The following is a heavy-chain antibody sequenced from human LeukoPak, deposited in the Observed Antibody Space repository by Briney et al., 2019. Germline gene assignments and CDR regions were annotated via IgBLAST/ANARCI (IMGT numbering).Heavy chain of an antibody. V-gene: IGHV3-30*02. CDR2: IRYDGSNK. Sequence: SGGSLRLSCAASGFMFSRYEMNWVRQAPGKGLEWVAFIRYDGSNKYYADSVKGRFTISRDNSKNTLYLQMNSLRAEDTAVYYCAKDGAVAGLYYFDYWGQGTLVTVSS. D-gene: IGHD6-19*01. CDR3: AKDGAVAGLYYFDY. CDR1: GFMFSRYE. J-gene: IGHJ4*02.